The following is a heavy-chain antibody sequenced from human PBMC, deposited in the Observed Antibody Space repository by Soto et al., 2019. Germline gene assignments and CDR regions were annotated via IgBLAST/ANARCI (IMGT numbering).Heavy chain of an antibody. CDR2: IKEDGREK. D-gene: IGHD3-3*02. Sequence: EVRLVESGGALVQPGESLRLSCAASGFTFSTYWMSWARQAPGKGLEWVANIKEDGREKYYVDSVKGRFTISRDNAKNFMYLQVNILKDEDTDVYYCARISGGLENAVGYWGQGTLVTVSS. CDR3: ARISGGLENAVGY. J-gene: IGHJ4*02. V-gene: IGHV3-7*01. CDR1: GFTFSTYW.